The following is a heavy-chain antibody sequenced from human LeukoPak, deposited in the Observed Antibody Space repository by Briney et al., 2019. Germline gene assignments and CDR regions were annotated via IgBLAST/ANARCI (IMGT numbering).Heavy chain of an antibody. D-gene: IGHD5-24*01. J-gene: IGHJ4*02. CDR1: GGSMSSYY. CDR2: IYYSGNT. CDR3: ARGARAGYNLEPFDY. V-gene: IGHV4-59*08. Sequence: PSETLSLTCTVSGGSMSSYYWSWIRQPPGKGLEWIGYIYYSGNTKYNPSLKSRVTISVDTSKNQFSLKLSSVTAADTAVYYCARGARAGYNLEPFDYWGQGTLVTVSS.